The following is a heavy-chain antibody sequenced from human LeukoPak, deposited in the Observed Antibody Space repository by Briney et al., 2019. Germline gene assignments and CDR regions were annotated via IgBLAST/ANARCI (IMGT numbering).Heavy chain of an antibody. J-gene: IGHJ6*03. CDR3: ARGRVSSSSWSSTYYYYFYMDV. V-gene: IGHV4-59*11. CDR2: IDHTGST. D-gene: IGHD6-13*01. Sequence: SSETLSLICSVAGDSISIHYWSWIRQPPGKGLEWIGYIDHTGSTNYNPSLNSRVTISRDTSKNHFSLELSSVTAADTAVYFCARGRVSSSSWSSTYYYYFYMDVWGKGTTVTVSS. CDR1: GDSISIHY.